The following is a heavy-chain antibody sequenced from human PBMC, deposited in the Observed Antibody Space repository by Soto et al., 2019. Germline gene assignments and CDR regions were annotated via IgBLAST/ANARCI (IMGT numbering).Heavy chain of an antibody. D-gene: IGHD3-22*01. Sequence: QVPLGQSGAEVKKPGSSVKVSCKASGGTFSSYTISWVRQAPGQGLEWMGRIIPILGIANYAQKFQGRVTITADKSTSTAYMELSSLRSEDTAVYYCATYYYDSSGYYEVWGQGTLVTVSS. CDR1: GGTFSSYT. J-gene: IGHJ4*02. CDR3: ATYYYDSSGYYEV. V-gene: IGHV1-69*02. CDR2: IIPILGIA.